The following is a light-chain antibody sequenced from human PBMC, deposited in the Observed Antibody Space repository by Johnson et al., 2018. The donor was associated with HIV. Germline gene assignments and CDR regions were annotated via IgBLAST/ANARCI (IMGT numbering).Light chain of an antibody. CDR3: GTWDSGLGAVYV. CDR1: SSNIGNNY. CDR2: ENN. J-gene: IGLJ1*01. Sequence: QSVLTQPPSVSAAPGQKVTISCSGSSSNIGNNYVSWYQQLPGTAPKLLIYENNKRPSGIPDRFSGSKSGTSATLGITGLQTGDEADYYCGTWDSGLGAVYVCGPGTNVTVL. V-gene: IGLV1-51*01.